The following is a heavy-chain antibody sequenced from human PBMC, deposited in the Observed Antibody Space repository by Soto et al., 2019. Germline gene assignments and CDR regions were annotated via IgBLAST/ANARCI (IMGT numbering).Heavy chain of an antibody. CDR3: AREGPAAINAFDI. D-gene: IGHD2-2*01. CDR1: GGSISSGGYS. V-gene: IGHV4-30-2*01. J-gene: IGHJ3*02. Sequence: SETLSLTCAVSGGSISSGGYSWSWIRQPPGKGLEWIGYIYHSGSTYYNPSLKSRVTISVDRSKNQFSLKLSSVTAADTAVYYCAREGPAAINAFDIWGQGTMVTVS. CDR2: IYHSGST.